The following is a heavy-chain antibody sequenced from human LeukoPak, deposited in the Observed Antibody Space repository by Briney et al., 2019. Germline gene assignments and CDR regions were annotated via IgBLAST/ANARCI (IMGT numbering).Heavy chain of an antibody. CDR3: ARDPSRYYYDSSGYWDY. CDR2: IYYSGST. V-gene: IGHV4-39*07. CDR1: GGPISSSSYY. Sequence: SETLSLTCTVSGGPISSSSYYWGWIRQPPGKGLEWIGSIYYSGSTYYNPSLKSRVTISVDTSKNQFSLKLSSVTAADTAVYYCARDPSRYYYDSSGYWDYWGQGTLVTVSS. D-gene: IGHD3-22*01. J-gene: IGHJ4*02.